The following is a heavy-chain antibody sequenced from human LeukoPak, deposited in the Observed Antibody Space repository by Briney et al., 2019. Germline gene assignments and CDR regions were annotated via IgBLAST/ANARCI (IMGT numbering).Heavy chain of an antibody. Sequence: GGSLRLSCAASGFTFSSYWMHWVRQAPGKGLVWVSRINSDGSSTSYADSVKGRFTISRDNAKNTLYLQMNSLRAEDTAVYYCARARRYCSGGSCYSNWFDPWGQGTLVTVSS. CDR2: INSDGSST. CDR3: ARARRYCSGGSCYSNWFDP. J-gene: IGHJ5*02. D-gene: IGHD2-15*01. CDR1: GFTFSSYW. V-gene: IGHV3-74*01.